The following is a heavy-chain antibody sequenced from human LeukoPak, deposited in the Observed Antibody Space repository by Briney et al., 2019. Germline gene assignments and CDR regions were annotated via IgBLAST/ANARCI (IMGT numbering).Heavy chain of an antibody. J-gene: IGHJ4*02. CDR2: ISASGDRT. CDR3: ARSAVGTSCCTAVDY. CDR1: GFTFSTYA. D-gene: IGHD1-26*01. Sequence: GGSLRLSCAASGFTFSTYAMNWVRQAPGKGLEWVSGISASGDRTYYADSVKGRFTISRDNSKNTLYLQMNSLRAEDTAEYYCARSAVGTSCCTAVDYWGQGTLVTVSS. V-gene: IGHV3-23*01.